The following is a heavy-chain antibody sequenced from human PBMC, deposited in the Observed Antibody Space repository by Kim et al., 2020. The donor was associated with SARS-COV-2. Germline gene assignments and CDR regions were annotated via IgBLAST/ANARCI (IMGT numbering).Heavy chain of an antibody. V-gene: IGHV5-51*01. D-gene: IGHD3-3*01. CDR1: GYSFTSYW. Sequence: GESLKISCKGSGYSFTSYWIGWVRQMPGKGLEWMGIIYPGDSDTRYSPSFQGQVTISADKSISTAYLQRSSLKASDTAMYYCARLKRITIFGVVIEGPFDIWGQGTMVTVSS. J-gene: IGHJ3*02. CDR2: IYPGDSDT. CDR3: ARLKRITIFGVVIEGPFDI.